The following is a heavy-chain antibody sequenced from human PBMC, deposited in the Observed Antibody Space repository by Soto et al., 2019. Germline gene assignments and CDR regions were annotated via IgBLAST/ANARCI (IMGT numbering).Heavy chain of an antibody. Sequence: SETLSLTCTVSGGSISSSSYYWGWIRQPPGKGLEWIGSIYYSGSTYYNPSLKSRVTISVDTSKNQFSLKLSSVTAADTAVYYCARLRFFDQVTETSWFDPWGQGTLVTVS. D-gene: IGHD3-9*01. V-gene: IGHV4-39*01. CDR2: IYYSGST. CDR3: ARLRFFDQVTETSWFDP. J-gene: IGHJ5*02. CDR1: GGSISSSSYY.